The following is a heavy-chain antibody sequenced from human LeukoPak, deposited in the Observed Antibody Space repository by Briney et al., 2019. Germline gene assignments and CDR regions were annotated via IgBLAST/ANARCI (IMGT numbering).Heavy chain of an antibody. V-gene: IGHV4-34*01. CDR2: INHSGST. CDR3: ARGRVGATRGYYYYGMDV. J-gene: IGHJ6*02. Sequence: SETLSLTCAVYGGSFSGYYWSWIRQPPGKGLEWIGGINHSGSTNYNPSLKSRVTISVDTSKNQFSLKLSSVTAADTAVYYCARGRVGATRGYYYYGMDVWGQGTTVTVSS. D-gene: IGHD1-26*01. CDR1: GGSFSGYY.